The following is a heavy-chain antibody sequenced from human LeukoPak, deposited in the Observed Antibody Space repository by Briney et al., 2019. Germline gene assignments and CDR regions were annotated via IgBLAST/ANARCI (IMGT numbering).Heavy chain of an antibody. CDR1: GFTFSSYS. CDR3: AKATMELWFGELLDY. CDR2: ISGSGGST. J-gene: IGHJ4*02. Sequence: GGSLRLSCAASGFTFSSYSMSWVRQAPGKGLEWVSAISGSGGSTYYADSVKGRFTISRDNSKNTLYLQMNSLRAEDTAVYYCAKATMELWFGELLDYWGQGTLVTVSS. V-gene: IGHV3-23*01. D-gene: IGHD3-10*01.